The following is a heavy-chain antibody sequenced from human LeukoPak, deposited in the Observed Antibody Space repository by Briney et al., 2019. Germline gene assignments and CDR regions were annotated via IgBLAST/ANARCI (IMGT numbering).Heavy chain of an antibody. V-gene: IGHV3-53*01. CDR3: ARDGGSGWSSAFLDH. CDR1: GFTVTRNY. D-gene: IGHD6-19*01. CDR2: IYGGGNT. Sequence: GGSLRLSCAASGFTVTRNYMSWVRQAPGKGLEWVSVIYGGGNTNYADSVKGRFTISRDISKNTLYLQMNSLRAEDTAVCYCARDGGSGWSSAFLDHWGQGTLVTVSS. J-gene: IGHJ4*02.